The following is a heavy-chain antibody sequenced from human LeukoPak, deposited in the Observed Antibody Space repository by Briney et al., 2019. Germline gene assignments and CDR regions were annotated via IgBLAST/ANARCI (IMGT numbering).Heavy chain of an antibody. V-gene: IGHV3-53*01. CDR1: GFTVSRSY. Sequence: GGSLRLSCAASGFTVSRSYISWVRQAPGKGLEWVSVIYTSGNTYYADSVKGRFTISRDNSKNTLYLQMNSLRAEDTAVYYCAKDWISGDIVVVPAATGGYWGQGTLVTVSS. J-gene: IGHJ4*02. D-gene: IGHD2-2*01. CDR2: IYTSGNT. CDR3: AKDWISGDIVVVPAATGGY.